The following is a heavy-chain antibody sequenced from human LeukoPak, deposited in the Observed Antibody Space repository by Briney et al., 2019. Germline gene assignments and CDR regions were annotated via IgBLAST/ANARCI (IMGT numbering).Heavy chain of an antibody. J-gene: IGHJ4*02. CDR1: GFTFSSFA. CDR3: AKSHSVVRRGYFDY. D-gene: IGHD2-21*01. Sequence: SGGSLLLSCAASGFTFSSFAMSWVRPAPGKGLEGVSTISDSGGSTYYADSVRGRFTISRDNSKDTLYVQMNSLRAEDAAVYYCAKSHSVVRRGYFDYWGQGTLVTVSS. V-gene: IGHV3-23*01. CDR2: ISDSGGST.